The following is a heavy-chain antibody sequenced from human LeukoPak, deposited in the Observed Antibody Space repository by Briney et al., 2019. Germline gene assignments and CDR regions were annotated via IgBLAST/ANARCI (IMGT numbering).Heavy chain of an antibody. D-gene: IGHD3-3*01. J-gene: IGHJ6*02. CDR1: GFTFSSYA. Sequence: GGSLRLSCAASGFTFSSYAMSWVRQAPGKGLEWVSAISGSGGSTYYADSVKGRFTISRDNSKNTLYLQMNSLRAEDTAVYYCAKDLGYDFWSGYSNYYYYYGMDVWGQGTTVTVSS. CDR2: ISGSGGST. CDR3: AKDLGYDFWSGYSNYYYYYGMDV. V-gene: IGHV3-23*01.